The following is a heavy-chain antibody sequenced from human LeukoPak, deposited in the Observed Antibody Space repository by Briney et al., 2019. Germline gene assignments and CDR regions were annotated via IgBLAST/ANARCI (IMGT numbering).Heavy chain of an antibody. CDR2: ISSYNGDT. V-gene: IGHV1-18*01. D-gene: IGHD2-2*03. CDR3: IAGYLYFDY. Sequence: ASLKVSCKASGYTFPTYGLSWVRQAPGQGLERVGWISSYNGDTNYTLKYQGRVTMTTDTSTSTAYMELKNLTSDDTALYYCIAGYLYFDYWGQGTLVTVSS. CDR1: GYTFPTYG. J-gene: IGHJ4*02.